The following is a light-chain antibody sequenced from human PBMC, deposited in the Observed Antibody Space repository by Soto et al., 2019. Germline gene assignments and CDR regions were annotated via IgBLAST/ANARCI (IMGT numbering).Light chain of an antibody. J-gene: IGKJ4*01. V-gene: IGKV3-11*01. CDR1: QSVSSY. CDR3: QQRSNWPST. Sequence: EIVLTQSPATLSLSPGERATLSCRASQSVSSYLAWYQQKPGQAPRLLIYDASSRATGIPARFSGSGSETDFTLTITSLDPEDFAVYYCQQRSNWPSTFGGGTKVEI. CDR2: DAS.